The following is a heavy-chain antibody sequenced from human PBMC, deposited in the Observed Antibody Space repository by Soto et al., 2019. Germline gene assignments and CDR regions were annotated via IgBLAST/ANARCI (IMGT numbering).Heavy chain of an antibody. V-gene: IGHV3-66*01. CDR2: IYSGGST. Sequence: GGSLRLSCAASGFTVSSNYMSWVRQAPGKGLEWVSVIYSGGSTYYADSVKGRFTISRDNSKNTLYLQMNSLRAEDTAVYYCAREEVIPPYYFDYWGQGTLVTVSS. CDR3: AREEVIPPYYFDY. CDR1: GFTVSSNY. D-gene: IGHD3-16*02. J-gene: IGHJ4*02.